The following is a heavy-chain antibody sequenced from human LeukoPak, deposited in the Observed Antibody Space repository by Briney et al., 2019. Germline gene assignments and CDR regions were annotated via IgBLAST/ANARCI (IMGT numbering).Heavy chain of an antibody. Sequence: GGSLRLSCAASGFTFSDYYMSWIRQAPGKGLEWVSYISSSGSNIYYADSVKGRFTISRDNAKNSLHLQVNSLRAEDTAVYYCARDIYGSGPPVGDAIDYWGQGTLVTVSS. D-gene: IGHD3-10*01. J-gene: IGHJ4*02. CDR2: ISSSGSNI. V-gene: IGHV3-11*04. CDR1: GFTFSDYY. CDR3: ARDIYGSGPPVGDAIDY.